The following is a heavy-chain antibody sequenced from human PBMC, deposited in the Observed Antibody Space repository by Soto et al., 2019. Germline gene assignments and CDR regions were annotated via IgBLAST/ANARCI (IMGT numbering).Heavy chain of an antibody. Sequence: GGSLRLSCAASGFTFSSYSMNWVRQAPGKGLEWVSSISSSSSYIYYADSVKGRFTISRDNAKNSLYLQMNSLRAEDTAVYYCARVAVDSGYDVGVSGMDVWGQGTTVTVSS. CDR2: ISSSSSYI. CDR3: ARVAVDSGYDVGVSGMDV. J-gene: IGHJ6*02. D-gene: IGHD5-12*01. V-gene: IGHV3-21*01. CDR1: GFTFSSYS.